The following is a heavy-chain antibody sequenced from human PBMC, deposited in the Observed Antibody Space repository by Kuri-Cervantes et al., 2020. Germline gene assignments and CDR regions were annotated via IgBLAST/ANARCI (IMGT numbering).Heavy chain of an antibody. V-gene: IGHV4-59*12. CDR3: ARGPDSDYDFWSGYYPDAFDI. CDR1: GGSISSYY. CDR2: IYYSGST. Sequence: SETLSLTCTVSGGSISSYYWSWIRQPPGKGLEWIGYIYYSGSTNYNPSLKSRVTISVDTSKNQFSLKLSSVTAADTAAYYCARGPDSDYDFWSGYYPDAFDIWGQGTMVTVSS. D-gene: IGHD3-3*01. J-gene: IGHJ3*02.